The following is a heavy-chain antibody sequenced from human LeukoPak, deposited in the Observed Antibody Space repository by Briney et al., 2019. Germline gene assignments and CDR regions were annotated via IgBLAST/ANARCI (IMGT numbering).Heavy chain of an antibody. V-gene: IGHV4-39*01. CDR2: IYYSGSA. J-gene: IGHJ5*02. CDR1: GGSISSSSYY. CDR3: ARQTMPWGRTYYDILTDWFDH. D-gene: IGHD3-9*01. Sequence: PSETLSLTCTVSGGSISSSSYYWGWIRQPPGKGLEWIGSIYYSGSAYYNPSLKSRVTISVGTSKNQFSLKLSSVTAADTAVYYCARQTMPWGRTYYDILTDWFDHWGQGTLVTVSS.